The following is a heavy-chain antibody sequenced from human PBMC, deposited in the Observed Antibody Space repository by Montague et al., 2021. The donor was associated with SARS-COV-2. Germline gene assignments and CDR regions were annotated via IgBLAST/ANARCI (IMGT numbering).Heavy chain of an antibody. CDR1: GGSIAKSNYY. CDR3: ARDGGYYT. D-gene: IGHD2-21*01. V-gene: IGHV4-31*03. CDR2: IFYTGST. Sequence: TLSLTCTVSGGSIAKSNYYWTWNRQHPGKGFEWIGYIFYTGSTYYNPSLKSRLTMSVDTSKNQFSLKLNSVTAADTAVYYCARDGGYYTWGQGTLVTVSS. J-gene: IGHJ5*02.